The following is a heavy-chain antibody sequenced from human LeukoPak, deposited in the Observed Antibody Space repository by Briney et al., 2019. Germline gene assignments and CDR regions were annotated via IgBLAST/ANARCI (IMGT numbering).Heavy chain of an antibody. Sequence: SVKVSCKASGGTFSIYAISWVRQAPGQGLEWMGRIIPIFGIANYAQKFQGRVTITADKSTSTAYMERSSLRSEDTAVYYCARGVAARNGFDYWGQGTLVTVSS. CDR3: ARGVAARNGFDY. D-gene: IGHD6-6*01. CDR1: GGTFSIYA. J-gene: IGHJ4*02. CDR2: IIPIFGIA. V-gene: IGHV1-69*04.